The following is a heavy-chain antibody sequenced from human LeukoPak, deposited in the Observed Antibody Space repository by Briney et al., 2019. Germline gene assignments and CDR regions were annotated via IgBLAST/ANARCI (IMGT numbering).Heavy chain of an antibody. V-gene: IGHV1-69*05. D-gene: IGHD6-19*01. Sequence: ASVKVSCKASGYTFTNYGISWVRQAPGQGLEWMGGIIPIFGTANYAQKFQGRVTITTDESTSTAYMELSSLRSEDTAVYYCASSTGQWLVRGAGFDYWGQGTLVTVSS. J-gene: IGHJ4*02. CDR1: GYTFTNYG. CDR2: IIPIFGTA. CDR3: ASSTGQWLVRGAGFDY.